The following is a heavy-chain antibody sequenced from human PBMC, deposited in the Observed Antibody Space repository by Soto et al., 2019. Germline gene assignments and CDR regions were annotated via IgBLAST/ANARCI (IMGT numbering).Heavy chain of an antibody. J-gene: IGHJ4*02. CDR2: INHSGST. CDR1: GGSFSGYY. V-gene: IGHV4-34*01. D-gene: IGHD6-19*01. CDR3: ARVAGTFPLDY. Sequence: SETLSLTCAVYGGSFSGYYWSWIRQPPGKGLEWIGEINHSGSTNYNPSLKSRVTISVDTSKNQFSLKLSSVTAADTAVYYCARVAGTFPLDYWGQGTLVTVSS.